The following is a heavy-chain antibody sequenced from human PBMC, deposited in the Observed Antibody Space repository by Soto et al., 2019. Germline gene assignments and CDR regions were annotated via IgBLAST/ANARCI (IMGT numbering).Heavy chain of an antibody. J-gene: IGHJ4*02. V-gene: IGHV4-30-4*01. CDR2: ISYRGNT. D-gene: IGHD6-19*01. Sequence: SETLSLTCTVSGGSMNSGDYYWSWIRQPPGKGLEWIGYISYRGNTYYNPSLKSRVAISLDTSKNQFSLKLNSVTAADTAVYFCARDTNGWSYFDYWGQGTLVT. CDR3: ARDTNGWSYFDY. CDR1: GGSMNSGDYY.